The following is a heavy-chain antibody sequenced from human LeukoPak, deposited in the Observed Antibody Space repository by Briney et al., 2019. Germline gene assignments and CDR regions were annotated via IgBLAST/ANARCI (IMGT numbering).Heavy chain of an antibody. CDR2: ISPEGSGT. Sequence: GGSLRLSCAASGFSLSGYWMHWVRQAPGKGLAWVSRISPEGSGTTYADSVKGRFTISRDNSKNTLYLQMNSLRDEDAAVYHCTRVQAGRSGLMDVWGRGTTVTVSS. D-gene: IGHD2-8*02. J-gene: IGHJ6*02. CDR1: GFSLSGYW. V-gene: IGHV3-74*01. CDR3: TRVQAGRSGLMDV.